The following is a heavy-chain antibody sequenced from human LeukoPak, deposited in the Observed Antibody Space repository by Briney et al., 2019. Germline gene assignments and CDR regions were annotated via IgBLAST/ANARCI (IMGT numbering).Heavy chain of an antibody. D-gene: IGHD4-17*01. CDR1: GFTFDDYA. Sequence: GRSLRLSCAASGFTFDDYAMHWVRQAPGKGLEWVSGISWNSGSIGYADSVKGRFTISRDNAKNSLYLQMNSLRAKDTALYYCAKLPMTTVTTDGMDVWGQGTTVTVSS. V-gene: IGHV3-9*01. J-gene: IGHJ6*02. CDR2: ISWNSGSI. CDR3: AKLPMTTVTTDGMDV.